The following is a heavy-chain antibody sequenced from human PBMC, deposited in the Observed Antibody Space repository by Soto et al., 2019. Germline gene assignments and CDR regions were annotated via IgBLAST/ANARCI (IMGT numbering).Heavy chain of an antibody. J-gene: IGHJ6*02. CDR3: ARSLLDEYSSSWRSAYYAMDV. V-gene: IGHV1-2*02. CDR2: INPNSGGT. D-gene: IGHD6-13*01. Sequence: QVQLVQSGAEVKKPGASVKVSCKASGFTFSAYYIYWVRQAPGQGLEWIGWINPNSGGTNNAQKFQGQVTMTRDTSTSTVYMELSALIPDDTAVYYCARSLLDEYSSSWRSAYYAMDVWGQGTTVTVSS. CDR1: GFTFSAYY.